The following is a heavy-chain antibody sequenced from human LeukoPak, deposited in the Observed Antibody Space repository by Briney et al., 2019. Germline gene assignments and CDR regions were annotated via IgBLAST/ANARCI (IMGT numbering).Heavy chain of an antibody. CDR1: GGSISSRNW. CDR3: AELGITMIGGV. CDR2: INHDATEK. V-gene: IGHV3-7*01. J-gene: IGHJ6*04. Sequence: GTLSLTCAVSGGSISSRNWWSWVRQPPGKGLEWVANINHDATEKYYVDSVKGRFTISRDNAKNSLYLQMNSLRAEDTAVYYCAELGITMIGGVWGKGTTVTISS. D-gene: IGHD3-10*02.